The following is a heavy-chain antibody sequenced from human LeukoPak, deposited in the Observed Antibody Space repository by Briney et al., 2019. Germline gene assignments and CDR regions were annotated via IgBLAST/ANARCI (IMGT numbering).Heavy chain of an antibody. V-gene: IGHV1-18*01. CDR3: ARDQSGRSDFDY. CDR2: ISAYNGNT. CDR1: GYTFTSYG. Sequence: ASVKVSCKASGYTFTSYGISWVRQAPGQGLEWMGWISAYNGNTNYAQKLQGRVTMTTDTSTTTAYMELGSLRSDDTAMYYCARDQSGRSDFDYWGQGTLVTVSS. J-gene: IGHJ4*02. D-gene: IGHD3-10*01.